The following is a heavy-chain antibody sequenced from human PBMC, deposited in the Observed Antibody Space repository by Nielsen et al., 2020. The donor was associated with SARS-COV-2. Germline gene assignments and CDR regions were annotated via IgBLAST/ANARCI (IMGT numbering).Heavy chain of an antibody. V-gene: IGHV4-31*03. CDR1: GGSISSGGYY. J-gene: IGHJ3*02. Sequence: SETLSLTCTVSGGSISSGGYYWSWIRQHPGKGLEWIGYIYYSGSTYYNPSLKSRVTISVDTSKNQFSLKLSSVTAADTAVYYCARDPLGNGAFDIWGQGTMVTVSS. CDR2: IYYSGST. CDR3: ARDPLGNGAFDI. D-gene: IGHD2-8*01.